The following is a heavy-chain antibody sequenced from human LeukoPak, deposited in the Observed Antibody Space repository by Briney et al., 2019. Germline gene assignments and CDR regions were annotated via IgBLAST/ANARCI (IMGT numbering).Heavy chain of an antibody. CDR1: GFTYSSSA. D-gene: IGHD3-3*01. CDR2: ISNDGSNK. CDR3: ARDFLSGYRYGMDV. V-gene: IGHV3-30*04. J-gene: IGHJ6*02. Sequence: GGSLRLSCAASGFTYSSSAMSWVRQAPGKGLEWVAVISNDGSNKYDADSVKGRFTISRDNSKNTLYLEMNSLRPEDTAVYYYARDFLSGYRYGMDVCGQGTTVTVSS.